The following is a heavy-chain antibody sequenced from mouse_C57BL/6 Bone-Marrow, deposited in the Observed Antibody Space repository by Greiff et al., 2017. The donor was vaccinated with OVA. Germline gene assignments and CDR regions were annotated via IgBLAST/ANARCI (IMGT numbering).Heavy chain of an antibody. J-gene: IGHJ1*03. CDR2: ISNLAYSI. V-gene: IGHV5-15*01. CDR1: GFTFSDYG. CDR3: ARLLYYGSSYVYFDV. Sequence: EVMLVESGGGLVQPGGSLKLSCAASGFTFSDYGMAWVRQAPRKGPEWVAFISNLAYSIYYADTVTGRFTISRENAKNTLYLEMSSLRSEDTAMYYCARLLYYGSSYVYFDVWGTGTTVTVSS. D-gene: IGHD1-1*01.